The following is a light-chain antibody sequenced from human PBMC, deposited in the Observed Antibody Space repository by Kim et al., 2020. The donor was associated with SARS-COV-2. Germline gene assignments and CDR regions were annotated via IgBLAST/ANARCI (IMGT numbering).Light chain of an antibody. CDR1: SSNIEENND. J-gene: IGLJ2*01. CDR2: GNS. V-gene: IGLV1-40*01. CDR3: QSYDSSLSGVL. Sequence: RINITCTRRSSNIEENNDVHWYQQDPGAVPKHLIYGNSNQPTGVPDRFSGSKSGTSASQTITGLQAEDETDYYCQSYDSSLSGVLFGGGTQLAVL.